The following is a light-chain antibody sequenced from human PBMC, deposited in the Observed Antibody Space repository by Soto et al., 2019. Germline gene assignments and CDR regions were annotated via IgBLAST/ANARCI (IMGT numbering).Light chain of an antibody. Sequence: QSVLTQPASVSGSPGQSITISCTGTSSDVGGYNYVSWYQQHQGKAPKLMIYDVSNRPSGVSNRFSGSKSGNTASMTISGLQAEDEADYYCSSYTSSSLHVFGTGTKLTVL. V-gene: IGLV2-14*03. J-gene: IGLJ1*01. CDR3: SSYTSSSLHV. CDR1: SSDVGGYNY. CDR2: DVS.